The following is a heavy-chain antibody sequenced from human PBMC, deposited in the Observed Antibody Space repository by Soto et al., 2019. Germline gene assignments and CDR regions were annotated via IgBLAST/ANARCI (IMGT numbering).Heavy chain of an antibody. Sequence: RLSCAASGFPFSSYEMNWVRQAPGKGLECISYISSSGTTIHYADSVKGRFAISRDNAKNSLYLQMNSLRAEDTAVYYCASSYFYGSGTYYKGLGYWGQGTLVTVSS. CDR3: ASSYFYGSGTYYKGLGY. CDR1: GFPFSSYE. CDR2: ISSSGTTI. V-gene: IGHV3-48*03. J-gene: IGHJ4*02. D-gene: IGHD3-10*01.